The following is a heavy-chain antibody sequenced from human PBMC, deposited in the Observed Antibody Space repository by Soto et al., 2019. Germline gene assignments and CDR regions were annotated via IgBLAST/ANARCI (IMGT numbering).Heavy chain of an antibody. D-gene: IGHD3-22*01. CDR1: GGSIRGHS. Sequence: SVTSGVDGGSIRGHSWTRISKTPGKGLEWIGDINHSGRVNYSPSLKSRVTILLDTSKNQFSLTLSAVTAADTAMYYCSTRAYDTNGYYRFDPWGQGTLVTVSS. V-gene: IGHV4-34*01. J-gene: IGHJ5*01. CDR2: INHSGRV. CDR3: STRAYDTNGYYRFDP.